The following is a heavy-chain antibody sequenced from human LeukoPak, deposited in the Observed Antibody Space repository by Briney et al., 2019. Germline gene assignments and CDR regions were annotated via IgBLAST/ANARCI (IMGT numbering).Heavy chain of an antibody. CDR3: ARAPVDGYCGGDCYLTH. J-gene: IGHJ4*02. CDR2: ISAYNGNT. V-gene: IGHV1-18*04. CDR1: GYTFTSYG. Sequence: ASVKVSCKASGYTFTSYGISWVRQAPGQGLEWMGWISAYNGNTNYAQKLQGRVTMTTDTSTSTAYMELRSLSSDDTAVYYCARAPVDGYCGGDCYLTHWGQGTLVTVSS. D-gene: IGHD2-21*02.